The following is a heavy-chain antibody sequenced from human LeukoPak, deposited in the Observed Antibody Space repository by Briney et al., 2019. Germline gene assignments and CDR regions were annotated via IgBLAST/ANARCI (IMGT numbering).Heavy chain of an antibody. D-gene: IGHD5-12*01. V-gene: IGHV3-48*04. CDR1: GFTFSDYS. CDR2: IGISSGNT. J-gene: IGHJ4*02. Sequence: PGGSLRLSCTASGFTFSDYSMNWVRQARGKGLEWISYIGISSGNTKYADSVKGRFTISGDSARNSLYLQMNNLRVEDTAVYYCARDFRYAFDNWGQGTLVTVSS. CDR3: ARDFRYAFDN.